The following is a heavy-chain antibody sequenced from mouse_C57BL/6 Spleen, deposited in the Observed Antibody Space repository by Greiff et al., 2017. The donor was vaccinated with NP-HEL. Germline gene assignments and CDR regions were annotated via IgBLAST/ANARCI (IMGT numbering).Heavy chain of an antibody. CDR2: ISSGGSYT. V-gene: IGHV5-6*02. Sequence: DVMLVESGGDLVKPGGSLKLSCAASGFTFSSYGMSWVRQTPDKRLEWVATISSGGSYTYYPDSVKGRFTISRDNAKNTLYLQMSSLKSEDTAMYYCARQANWDRNYAMDYWGQGTSVTVSS. D-gene: IGHD4-1*02. CDR3: ARQANWDRNYAMDY. J-gene: IGHJ4*01. CDR1: GFTFSSYG.